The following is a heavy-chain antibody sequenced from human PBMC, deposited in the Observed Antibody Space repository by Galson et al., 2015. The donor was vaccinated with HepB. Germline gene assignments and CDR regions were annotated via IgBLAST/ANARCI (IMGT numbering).Heavy chain of an antibody. Sequence: SVKVSCKASGYTFTQYGISWVRQAPGQGLEWVGWVSSYKGNTNYAQNLRGRVTMTIDTHTSTAYMELRSFRSDDTAVYYCVRDLVLLIPASRYYGMDVWGQGTTVTVSS. J-gene: IGHJ6*02. D-gene: IGHD3-16*01. V-gene: IGHV1-18*04. CDR1: GYTFTQYG. CDR3: VRDLVLLIPASRYYGMDV. CDR2: VSSYKGNT.